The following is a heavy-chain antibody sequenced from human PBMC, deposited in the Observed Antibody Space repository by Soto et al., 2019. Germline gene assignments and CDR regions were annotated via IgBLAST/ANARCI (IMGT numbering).Heavy chain of an antibody. CDR3: ARSSPLRYFGSGHWFDY. CDR1: GGSVNIGTYC. V-gene: IGHV4-61*01. D-gene: IGHD3-9*01. J-gene: IGHJ4*02. Sequence: SETLSLTCTVPGGSVNIGTYCWSWIQTPPGKGLEWIGFIHYSGSTNYNPSLKSRVTMSVDTSKNQFSLKLTSVTAADTAVYYCARSSPLRYFGSGHWFDYWGQGTLVTVSS. CDR2: IHYSGST.